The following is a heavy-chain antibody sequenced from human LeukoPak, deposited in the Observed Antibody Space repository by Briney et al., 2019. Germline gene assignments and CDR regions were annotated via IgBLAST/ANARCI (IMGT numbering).Heavy chain of an antibody. V-gene: IGHV4-38-2*02. J-gene: IGHJ4*02. CDR2: ISQSGNT. CDR3: ARSELNDYFKY. Sequence: SETLSLTCTVSGYSISSGYDWGWMRQAPGKGLEWLGSISQSGNTYNNPSLKSRVTLSVDKSKHQVSLQMTSVTAADTAMYYCARSELNDYFKYWGQGILVTVST. CDR1: GYSISSGYD. D-gene: IGHD1-7*01.